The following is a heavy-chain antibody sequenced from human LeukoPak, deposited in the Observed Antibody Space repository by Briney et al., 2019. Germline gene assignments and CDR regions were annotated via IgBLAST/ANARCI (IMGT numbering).Heavy chain of an antibody. D-gene: IGHD1-1*01. CDR3: ARINWNPDY. J-gene: IGHJ4*02. CDR1: GYSISNGYH. CDR2: IHHSGSI. V-gene: IGHV4-38-2*01. Sequence: SETLSLTCGVSGYSISNGYHWGWIRQPPGKGLEWIGSIHHSGSIYRNPSLKSRVTISVDTSKNQFSLKLTSVTASDTAVYYCARINWNPDYWGQGTLVTVSS.